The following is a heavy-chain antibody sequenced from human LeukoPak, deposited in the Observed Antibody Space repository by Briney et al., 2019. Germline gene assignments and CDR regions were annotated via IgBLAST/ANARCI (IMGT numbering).Heavy chain of an antibody. CDR2: INHSGST. Sequence: PSETLSLTCAVYGGSFSGYYWSWIRRLRGRGLERIGEINHSGSTNYNPSLKSRVTISVDTSKNQFSLKLSSVTAADTAVYYCARVPGNRRRGVTRTVTTGSHFDYWGQGTLVTVSS. CDR3: ARVPGNRRRGVTRTVTTGSHFDY. D-gene: IGHD4-17*01. V-gene: IGHV4-34*01. CDR1: GGSFSGYY. J-gene: IGHJ4*02.